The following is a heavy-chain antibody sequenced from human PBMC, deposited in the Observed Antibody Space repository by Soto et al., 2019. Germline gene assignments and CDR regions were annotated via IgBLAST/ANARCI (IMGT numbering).Heavy chain of an antibody. CDR3: AKDIVLMVYAIGAFDI. CDR2: ISGSGGST. Sequence: GGSLRLSCAASGFTFSSYAMSWVRQAPGKGLEWVSAISGSGGSTYYADSVKGRFTISRDNSKNTLYLQMNSLRAEDTAVYYCAKDIVLMVYAIGAFDIWGQGTMVTVSS. J-gene: IGHJ3*02. V-gene: IGHV3-23*01. D-gene: IGHD2-8*01. CDR1: GFTFSSYA.